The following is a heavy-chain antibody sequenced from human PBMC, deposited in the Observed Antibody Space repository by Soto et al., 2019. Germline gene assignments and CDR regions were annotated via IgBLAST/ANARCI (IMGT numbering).Heavy chain of an antibody. CDR2: INHSGST. D-gene: IGHD6-13*01. V-gene: IGHV4-34*01. CDR1: GGSFSGYY. CDR3: ARPRIAAAGTNWFDP. Sequence: ASETLSLTCAVYGGSFSGYYWSWIRQPPGKGLEWIGEINHSGSTNYNPSNKSRDTISVDTSKNQFSLKLSSVTAADTAVYYCARPRIAAAGTNWFDPWGQGTLVTVS. J-gene: IGHJ5*02.